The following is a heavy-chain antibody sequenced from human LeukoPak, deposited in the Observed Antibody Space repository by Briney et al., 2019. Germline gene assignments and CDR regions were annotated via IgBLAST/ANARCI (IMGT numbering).Heavy chain of an antibody. CDR3: ARQGGWYGGFDY. J-gene: IGHJ4*02. Sequence: SETLSLTCTVSGGSISSSSYYWGWIRQPPGKGLEWIGSIYYSGSTYYNPSLESRVTISVDTSKNQFSLKLSSVTAADTAVYYCARQGGWYGGFDYWGQGTPVTVSS. V-gene: IGHV4-39*01. CDR1: GGSISSSSYY. D-gene: IGHD6-19*01. CDR2: IYYSGST.